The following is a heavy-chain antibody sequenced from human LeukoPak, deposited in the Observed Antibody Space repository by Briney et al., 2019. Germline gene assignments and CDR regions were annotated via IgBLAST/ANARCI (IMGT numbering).Heavy chain of an antibody. Sequence: GGSLRLSCAASGFTFSSYAMSWVRQAPGKGLEWVSAISTSGGSTYYADSVKGRFTISRDNSKNTLYLQMNSLRAEDTAVYYCARGALLWFGERMEYYFDYWGQGTLLTVSS. V-gene: IGHV3-23*01. CDR1: GFTFSSYA. CDR3: ARGALLWFGERMEYYFDY. D-gene: IGHD3-10*01. CDR2: ISTSGGST. J-gene: IGHJ4*02.